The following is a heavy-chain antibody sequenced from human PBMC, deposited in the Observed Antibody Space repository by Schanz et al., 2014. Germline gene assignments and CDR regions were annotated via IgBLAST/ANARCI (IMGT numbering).Heavy chain of an antibody. CDR3: ARDALPGYYYYGMDV. V-gene: IGHV1-8*01. J-gene: IGHJ6*02. CDR2: MNPNSGNT. CDR1: GYTFSTYD. Sequence: QVQLVQSGAEVKKPGASVKVSCKASGYTFSTYDINWVRQATGQGLEWMGWMNPNSGNTGYAQKFQGRVTMTRNTSISTAYMELSSLRSEDTAIYYCARDALPGYYYYGMDVWGQGTTVTVSS.